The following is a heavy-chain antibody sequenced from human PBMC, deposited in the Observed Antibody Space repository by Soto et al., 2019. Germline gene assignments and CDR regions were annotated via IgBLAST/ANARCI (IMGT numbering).Heavy chain of an antibody. Sequence: PSETLSLTCTVSGGSVISGSYYWSWIRQPPGKGLEWIGYIYYSGSTNYNPSLKSRVTISVDTSKNQFSLKLSSVTAADTAAYYCARERGYSGSPGGGMDVWGQGTTVTVSS. D-gene: IGHD1-26*01. CDR3: ARERGYSGSPGGGMDV. V-gene: IGHV4-61*01. CDR2: IYYSGST. CDR1: GGSVISGSYY. J-gene: IGHJ6*02.